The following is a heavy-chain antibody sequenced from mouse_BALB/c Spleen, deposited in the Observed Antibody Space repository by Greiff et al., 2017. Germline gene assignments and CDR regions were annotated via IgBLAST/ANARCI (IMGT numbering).Heavy chain of an antibody. V-gene: IGHV5-6-3*01. Sequence: VKLVESGGGLVQPGGSLKLSCAASGFTFSSYGMSWVRQTPDKRLELVATINSNGGSTYYPDSVKGRFTISRDNAKNTLYLQMSSLKSEDTAMYYCARGDYGSSYTAWFAYWGQGTLVTVSA. CDR3: ARGDYGSSYTAWFAY. CDR1: GFTFSSYG. CDR2: INSNGGST. D-gene: IGHD1-1*01. J-gene: IGHJ3*01.